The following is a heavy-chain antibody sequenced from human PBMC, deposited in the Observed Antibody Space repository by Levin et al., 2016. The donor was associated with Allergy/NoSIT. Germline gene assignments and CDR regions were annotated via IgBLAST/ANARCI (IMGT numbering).Heavy chain of an antibody. D-gene: IGHD4-17*01. J-gene: IGHJ5*02. CDR3: ARAENGAWFDP. CDR1: GGSVTGGYT. Sequence: SETLSLTCAVSGGSVTGGYTWSWIRQPPGKGLEWVGYIFHSGTTYYNPSLKSRVTISVDRSRNQVSLNMRSVTAADTAVYYCARAENGAWFDPWGQGTLVTVSS. CDR2: IFHSGTT. V-gene: IGHV4-30-2*01.